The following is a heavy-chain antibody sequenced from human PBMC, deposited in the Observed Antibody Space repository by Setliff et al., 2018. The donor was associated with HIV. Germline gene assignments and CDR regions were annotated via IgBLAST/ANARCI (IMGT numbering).Heavy chain of an antibody. D-gene: IGHD2-15*01. CDR3: ARFTVVVFGAGEPSWFDP. CDR1: GDSIISGDYY. CDR2: IHYKGNI. Sequence: SETLSLTCTVSGDSIISGDYYWSWIRQSPGKGLEWIGHIHYKGNIDYNASLKSRLAISSDTSKNQFSLSLSSVIAADTAIYFCARFTVVVFGAGEPSWFDPWGQGILVTVS. J-gene: IGHJ5*02. V-gene: IGHV4-30-4*08.